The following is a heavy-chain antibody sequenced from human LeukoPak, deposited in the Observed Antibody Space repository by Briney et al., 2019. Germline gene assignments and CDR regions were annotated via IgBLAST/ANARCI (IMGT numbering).Heavy chain of an antibody. Sequence: GGSLRLSCAASGFSFSRYGMQWVRQAPGKGLEWVAFIRNDGTNKNYGDSVRGRLTISRDNSKNTLYLQMNSLRADDTAIYYCAKDAAAAGSAYYFEYWGQGTLVTVSS. CDR2: IRNDGTNK. J-gene: IGHJ4*02. D-gene: IGHD6-13*01. CDR1: GFSFSRYG. CDR3: AKDAAAAGSAYYFEY. V-gene: IGHV3-30*02.